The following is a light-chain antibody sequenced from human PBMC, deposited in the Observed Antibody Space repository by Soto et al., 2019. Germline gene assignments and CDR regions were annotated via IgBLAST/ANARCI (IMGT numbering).Light chain of an antibody. V-gene: IGLV9-49*01. Sequence: QLVLTQPPSASASLGASVTLTCTLSSGYSNYKVDWYQQRPGKGPRFVMRVGTGGIVGSKGDGIPDRFSVLGSGLNRYLTIKNIQGEDESDYHCGADHGSGSNFVVVFGGGTKLTVL. CDR3: GADHGSGSNFVVV. CDR2: VGTGGIVG. J-gene: IGLJ2*01. CDR1: SGYSNYK.